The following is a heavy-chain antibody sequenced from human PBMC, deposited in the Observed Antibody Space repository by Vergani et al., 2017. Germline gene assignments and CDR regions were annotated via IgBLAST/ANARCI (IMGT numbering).Heavy chain of an antibody. D-gene: IGHD6-19*01. CDR3: ARWSLWRLGNWFDP. Sequence: QVQLQESGPGLVKPSETLSLTCAVYGGSFSGYYWSWIRQPPGKGLEWIGEINHSGSTNYNPSLKSRVTISVDTSKNQFSLKLSSVTAADTAVYYCARWSLWRLGNWFDPWGQGTLVTVSS. CDR2: INHSGST. CDR1: GGSFSGYY. V-gene: IGHV4-34*10. J-gene: IGHJ5*02.